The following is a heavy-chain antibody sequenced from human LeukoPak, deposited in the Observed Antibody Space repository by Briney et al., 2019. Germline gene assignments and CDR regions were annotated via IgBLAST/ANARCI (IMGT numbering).Heavy chain of an antibody. D-gene: IGHD3-16*01. Sequence: SETLSLTCTVSGGSISSYYWSWIRQPPGKGLEWIGYIYYSGSTDYNPSLKSRVTMSVDTSENQFSLKLNSVTAADTAVYYCARVGDYALKDWGQGTLVTVSS. J-gene: IGHJ4*02. V-gene: IGHV4-59*12. CDR2: IYYSGST. CDR1: GGSISSYY. CDR3: ARVGDYALKD.